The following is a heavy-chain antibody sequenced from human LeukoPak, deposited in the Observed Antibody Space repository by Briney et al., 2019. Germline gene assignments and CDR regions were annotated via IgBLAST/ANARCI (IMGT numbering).Heavy chain of an antibody. CDR2: ISSSGRAI. CDR3: ARCPRWAHFDY. J-gene: IGHJ4*02. Sequence: SGGSLRLSCAGSGFTFSSYEMNWVRRAPGKGLEWVSYISSSGRAIYYADSVKGRFTVSRDNAKNSLYLQMNSLRAEDTAVYYCARCPRWAHFDYWGRGTLVTVSS. CDR1: GFTFSSYE. V-gene: IGHV3-48*03. D-gene: IGHD4-23*01.